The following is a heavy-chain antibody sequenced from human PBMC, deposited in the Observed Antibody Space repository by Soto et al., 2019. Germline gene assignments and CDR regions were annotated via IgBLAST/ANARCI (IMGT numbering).Heavy chain of an antibody. CDR2: ISGSGGST. V-gene: IGHV3-23*01. CDR3: AKDRAIRAGTDFDY. Sequence: EVQLLESGGGLVQPGGSLRLSCAASGFTFSNYAMSWVRQAPGKGLEWVSAISGSGGSTYYADSVKGRFTISRDNSKNTLDVRMNSLRAEDTAVFYCAKDRAIRAGTDFDYWGQGTLVTVSS. D-gene: IGHD1-7*01. J-gene: IGHJ4*02. CDR1: GFTFSNYA.